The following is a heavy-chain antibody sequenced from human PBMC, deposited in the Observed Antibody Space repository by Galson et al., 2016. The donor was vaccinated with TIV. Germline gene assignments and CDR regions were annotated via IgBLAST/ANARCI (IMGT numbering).Heavy chain of an antibody. CDR3: ARAPISIFGLATSYYFDY. Sequence: LVKPTQTLTLTCTFSGFTLSTYGMSVGWIRQPPGKALEWLARIDWDDDKFYNSSLKTRLTISKDISRNQVVLTMTNMDPVDTATYYCARAPISIFGLATSYYFDYWGQGTLVTVSS. CDR2: IDWDDDK. D-gene: IGHD3-3*01. J-gene: IGHJ4*02. CDR1: GFTLSTYGMS. V-gene: IGHV2-70*16.